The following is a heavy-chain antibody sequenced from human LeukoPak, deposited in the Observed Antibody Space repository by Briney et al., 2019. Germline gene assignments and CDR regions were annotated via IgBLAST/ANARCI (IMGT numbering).Heavy chain of an antibody. J-gene: IGHJ6*02. V-gene: IGHV4-59*08. CDR2: ICYSGST. D-gene: IGHD6-13*01. Sequence: SETLSLTCTVSDGSISSYYWSWIRQPPGKGLEWIGYICYSGSTNYNPSLKSRVTISVDTSKNQFSLKLSSVTAADTAVYYCARSGIAAAATGPYYYYGMDVWGQGTTVTVSS. CDR1: DGSISSYY. CDR3: ARSGIAAAATGPYYYYGMDV.